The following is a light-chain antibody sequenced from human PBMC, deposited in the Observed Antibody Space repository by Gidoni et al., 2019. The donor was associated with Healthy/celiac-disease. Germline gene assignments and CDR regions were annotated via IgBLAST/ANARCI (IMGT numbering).Light chain of an antibody. Sequence: QSVLTQPPPASGTPGQRVTIPCSGSSSNIGSNFVSWYQQPPGTSPKLLIYRINQRPSGVPDRFAGSRSGTSASLAIRGLRSEDEADYYCAAWEDSLSGSYVFGGGTELTVL. V-gene: IGLV1-47*01. CDR3: AAWEDSLSGSYV. CDR1: SSNIGSNF. CDR2: RIN. J-gene: IGLJ3*02.